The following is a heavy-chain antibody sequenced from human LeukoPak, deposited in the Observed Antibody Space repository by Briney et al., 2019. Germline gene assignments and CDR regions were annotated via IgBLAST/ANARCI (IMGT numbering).Heavy chain of an antibody. Sequence: PGGSLRLSCAASGFTFSSYAMSWVRQAPGKGLEWDSAISGSGGSTYYADSVKGRFTISRDNSKNTLYLQMNSLRAEDTAVYYCAKCVFGVVIMDAFDIWGQGTMVTVSS. CDR1: GFTFSSYA. CDR3: AKCVFGVVIMDAFDI. J-gene: IGHJ3*02. D-gene: IGHD3-3*01. V-gene: IGHV3-23*01. CDR2: ISGSGGST.